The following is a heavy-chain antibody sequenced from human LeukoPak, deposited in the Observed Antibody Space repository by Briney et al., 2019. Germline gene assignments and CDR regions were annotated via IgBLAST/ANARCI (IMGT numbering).Heavy chain of an antibody. CDR2: ISSSSSYI. J-gene: IGHJ4*02. V-gene: IGHV3-21*01. CDR1: GFTFSSYS. Sequence: GGSLRLSCAASGFTFSSYSMNWVRQAPGKGLEWVSSISSSSSYIYYADSVKGRFTISRDNAKDSLYLQMNSLRAEDTAVYYCARDNPSGSYSMAFFDYWGQGTLVTVSS. CDR3: ARDNPSGSYSMAFFDY. D-gene: IGHD1-26*01.